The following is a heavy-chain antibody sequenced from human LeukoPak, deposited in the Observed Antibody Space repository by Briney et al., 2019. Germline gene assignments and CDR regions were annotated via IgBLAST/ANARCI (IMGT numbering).Heavy chain of an antibody. D-gene: IGHD2-2*02. CDR2: ISAYNGNT. CDR1: GYTFTSYG. CDR3: ARIYCCSTSCYTGYFDY. Sequence: ASVKVSCKASGYTFTSYGISWVRQAPGQGLEWMGWISAYNGNTNYAQKLQGRVTMTTDTSTSTAYMELRSLRSDDTAVYYCARIYCCSTSCYTGYFDYWGQGTLVTVSS. V-gene: IGHV1-18*01. J-gene: IGHJ4*02.